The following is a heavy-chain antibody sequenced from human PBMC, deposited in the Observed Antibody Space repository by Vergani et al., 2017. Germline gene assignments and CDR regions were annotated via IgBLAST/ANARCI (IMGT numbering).Heavy chain of an antibody. CDR2: ISSSSSTI. J-gene: IGHJ6*02. Sequence: EVQLVESGGGLVQPGGSLRLSCAASGFTFSSYSMNWVRQAPGKGLEWVSYISSSSSTIYYADSVKGRFTISRDNAKNSLYLQMNSLRAEDTAVYYCARDKDYYGSGSYYYYGMDVWGQGTTVTVSS. CDR1: GFTFSSYS. CDR3: ARDKDYYGSGSYYYYGMDV. D-gene: IGHD3-10*01. V-gene: IGHV3-48*04.